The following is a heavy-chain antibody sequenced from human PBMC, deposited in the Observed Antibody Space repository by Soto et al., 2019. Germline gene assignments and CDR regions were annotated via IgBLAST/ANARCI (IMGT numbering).Heavy chain of an antibody. V-gene: IGHV4-59*01. J-gene: IGHJ5*02. CDR3: ARGGGPYRVPYGDFWSGYRPAGDNWFDP. D-gene: IGHD3-3*01. CDR2: IYYSGST. CDR1: GGSISSYY. Sequence: SETLSLTCTVSGGSISSYYWSWIRQPPGKGLEWIGYIYYSGSTNYNPSLKSRVTISVDTSKNQFSLKLSSVTAADTAVYYCARGGGPYRVPYGDFWSGYRPAGDNWFDPWGQGTLVTVSS.